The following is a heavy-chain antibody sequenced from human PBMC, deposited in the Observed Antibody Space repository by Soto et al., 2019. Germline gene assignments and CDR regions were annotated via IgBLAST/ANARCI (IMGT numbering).Heavy chain of an antibody. Sequence: GASVKVSCKASGYSFTDYHIHWVRQAPGQGLEWLGRINPKSGGTSTAQKFQGWVTMTTDTSISTASMELTRLTSDDTAIYYCARGDSTDCSNGVCSFFYNHDMDVWGQGTAVTVSS. CDR1: GYSFTDYH. J-gene: IGHJ6*02. D-gene: IGHD2-8*01. CDR2: INPKSGGT. V-gene: IGHV1-2*04. CDR3: ARGDSTDCSNGVCSFFYNHDMDV.